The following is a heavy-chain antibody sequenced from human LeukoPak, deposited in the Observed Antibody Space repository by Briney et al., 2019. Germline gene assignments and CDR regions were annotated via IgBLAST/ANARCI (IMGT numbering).Heavy chain of an antibody. CDR2: ISSSSTYI. CDR3: ARGPMVPKPNWFDP. D-gene: IGHD4/OR15-4a*01. Sequence: PGGSLRLSCVVSGLTFSSYSMNWVRQAPGKGLEWVSSISSSSTYIYYADSLKGRFTISRDNAKNSLYLQMNSLRAEDTAVYYCARGPMVPKPNWFDPWGQGTLVTVSS. CDR1: GLTFSSYS. J-gene: IGHJ5*02. V-gene: IGHV3-21*01.